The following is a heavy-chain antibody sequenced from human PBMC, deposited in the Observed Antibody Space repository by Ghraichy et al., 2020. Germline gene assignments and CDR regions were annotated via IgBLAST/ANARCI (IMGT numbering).Heavy chain of an antibody. D-gene: IGHD1-26*01. V-gene: IGHV3-30*02. CDR1: GFTFSSYG. CDR2: IRYDGNIK. Sequence: GGSLRLSCKASGFTFSSYGMYWVRQAPGKGLQWVTFIRYDGNIKYYEDSVKGRFTVSRDNSKNTIYLHMNSLRVEDSAIYFCAKSLLGYIDAWGKGTTVTVSS. CDR3: AKSLLGYIDA. J-gene: IGHJ6*03.